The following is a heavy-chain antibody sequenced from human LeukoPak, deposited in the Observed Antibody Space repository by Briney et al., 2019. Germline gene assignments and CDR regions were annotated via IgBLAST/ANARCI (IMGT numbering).Heavy chain of an antibody. V-gene: IGHV4-59*01. CDR3: ANSFSGDGYNQPLYY. Sequence: SETLSLTCTVSGGSISSYYWSWIRQPPGKGLDWIGYIYYSGSTNYNPSLKSRVTISVDTSKNQFSLKLSSVTAADTAVYYCANSFSGDGYNQPLYYWGQGTLVTVSS. J-gene: IGHJ4*02. D-gene: IGHD5-24*01. CDR2: IYYSGST. CDR1: GGSISSYY.